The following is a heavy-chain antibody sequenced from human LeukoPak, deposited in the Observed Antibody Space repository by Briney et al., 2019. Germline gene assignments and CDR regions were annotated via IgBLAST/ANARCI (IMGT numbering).Heavy chain of an antibody. J-gene: IGHJ3*02. CDR2: INHSGST. D-gene: IGHD6-6*01. CDR1: GGSFSGYY. V-gene: IGHV4-34*04. Sequence: SETLSLTCAVYGGSFSGYYWSWIRQPPGKGLEWFGEINHSGSTNDHPSLKSRATISVDTSKNQFSLKLSSVTAADTAIYYCARGLRTLIAARPSAFDIWGQGTMVTVSS. CDR3: ARGLRTLIAARPSAFDI.